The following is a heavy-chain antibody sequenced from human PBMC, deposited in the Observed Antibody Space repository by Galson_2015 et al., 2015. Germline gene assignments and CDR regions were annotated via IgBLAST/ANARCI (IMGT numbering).Heavy chain of an antibody. D-gene: IGHD2-2*01. CDR1: GFTFSNFA. V-gene: IGHV3-30-3*01. CDR3: ARQTVGGVAPLARRKSGWFDP. J-gene: IGHJ5*02. CDR2: ISNDGSNK. Sequence: SLRLSCAASGFTFSNFAIHWVRQAPGKGPEWVAFISNDGSNKDYADSVKGRFTISRDNSKNTLYLQMNSLWAEDTAVYYCARQTVGGVAPLARRKSGWFDPWGQGTLVTVSS.